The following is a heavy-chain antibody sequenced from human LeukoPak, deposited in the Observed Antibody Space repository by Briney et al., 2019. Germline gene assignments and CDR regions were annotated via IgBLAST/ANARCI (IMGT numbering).Heavy chain of an antibody. J-gene: IGHJ4*02. CDR2: IKQNGSEK. CDR1: GFTFSSYW. CDR3: ARDNYGDYFDY. D-gene: IGHD4-17*01. Sequence: GGSLRLSCAASGFTFSSYWMSWVRQAPGKGLEWVANIKQNGSEKYYVDSVKGRFTISRDNAKNSLYLQMNSLRAEDTAVYYCARDNYGDYFDYWGQGTLVTVSS. V-gene: IGHV3-7*03.